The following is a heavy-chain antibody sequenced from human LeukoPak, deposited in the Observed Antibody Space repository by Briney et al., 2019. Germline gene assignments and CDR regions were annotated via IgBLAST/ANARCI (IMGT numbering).Heavy chain of an antibody. J-gene: IGHJ4*02. CDR2: ISAYNGNR. D-gene: IGHD3-10*01. CDR3: ARAHLSGYFDY. CDR1: GYTFSSYG. V-gene: IGHV1-18*01. Sequence: ASVKVSCKASGYTFSSYGISWVRQAPGQGLEWMGWISAYNGNRNYAQKLQGRVTMTRDMSTSTVYMDLISLRSEDTAVYYCARAHLSGYFDYWGQGTLVTVSS.